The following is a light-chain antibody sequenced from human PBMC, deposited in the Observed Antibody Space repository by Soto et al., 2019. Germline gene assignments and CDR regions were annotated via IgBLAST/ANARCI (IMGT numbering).Light chain of an antibody. V-gene: IGKV3-11*01. CDR2: GAS. CDR1: ESVSTN. J-gene: IGKJ5*01. Sequence: EIEMTQSPATLSLAPGERVTLSCRASESVSTNLAWYQQKAGQAPRLLIYGASTRATGIPVRFSGSGSGTDFTLTIGSLEPEDFAIYYCQQRSNWPITFGQGTRLEIK. CDR3: QQRSNWPIT.